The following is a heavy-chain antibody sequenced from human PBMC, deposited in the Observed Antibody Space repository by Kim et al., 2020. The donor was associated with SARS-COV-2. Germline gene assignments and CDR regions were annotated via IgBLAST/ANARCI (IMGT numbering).Heavy chain of an antibody. CDR2: IYYSGST. V-gene: IGHV4-31*03. J-gene: IGHJ5*02. CDR3: ARVIGGGSCYGVGCGWFDP. Sequence: SETLSLTCTVSGGSISSGGYYWSWIRQHPGKGLEWIGYIYYSGSTYYNPSLKSRVTISVDTSKNQFSLKLSSVTAADTAVYYCARVIGGGSCYGVGCGWFDPWGQGTLVTVSS. CDR1: GGSISSGGYY. D-gene: IGHD2-15*01.